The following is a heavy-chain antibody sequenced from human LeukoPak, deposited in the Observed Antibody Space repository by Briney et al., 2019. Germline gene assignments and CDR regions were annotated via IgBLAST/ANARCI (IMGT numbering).Heavy chain of an antibody. D-gene: IGHD5-12*01. CDR2: ISGSGGST. CDR3: AKDSLYGGYLNCLDY. V-gene: IGHV3-23*01. Sequence: GGSLRPSCAASGFTFSSYAMSWVRQAPGKGLEWVSAISGSGGSTYYAGSVKGRFTISRGNSKNTLYLQMNSLRAEDTAVYYCAKDSLYGGYLNCLDYWGQGTLVTVSS. CDR1: GFTFSSYA. J-gene: IGHJ4*02.